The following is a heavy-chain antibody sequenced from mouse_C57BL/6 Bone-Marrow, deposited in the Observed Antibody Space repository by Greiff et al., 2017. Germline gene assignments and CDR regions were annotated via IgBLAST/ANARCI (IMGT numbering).Heavy chain of an antibody. CDR2: ISDGGSYT. Sequence: EVQVVESGGGLVKPGGSLKLSCAASGFTFSSYAMSWVRQTPEKRLEWVATISDGGSYTYYPDNVKGRFTIARDNAKNNLYLQMSHLKSEDTAMYYCARHYSTIFDYWGQGTTLTVSS. V-gene: IGHV5-4*01. CDR1: GFTFSSYA. J-gene: IGHJ2*01. CDR3: ARHYSTIFDY. D-gene: IGHD2-5*01.